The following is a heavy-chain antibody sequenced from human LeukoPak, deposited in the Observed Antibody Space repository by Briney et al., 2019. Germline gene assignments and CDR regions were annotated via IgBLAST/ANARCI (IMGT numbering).Heavy chain of an antibody. CDR3: ARYRNCGSDCYDAFDI. Sequence: SETLSLTCTVSGYPISSGYYWGWIRQPPGKGLEWIGGIYHRGSTYYNPSLKSRVTISVDTSKNQFSLNLNSVTAADTAVYYCARYRNCGSDCYDAFDIWGQGTMVTVSS. J-gene: IGHJ3*02. V-gene: IGHV4-38-2*02. CDR1: GYPISSGYY. D-gene: IGHD2-21*02. CDR2: IYHRGST.